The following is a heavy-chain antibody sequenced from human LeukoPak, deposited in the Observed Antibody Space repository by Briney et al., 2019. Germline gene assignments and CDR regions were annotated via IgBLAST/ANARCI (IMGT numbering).Heavy chain of an antibody. J-gene: IGHJ6*03. V-gene: IGHV4-4*07. CDR1: GGSLSSYY. D-gene: IGHD1-26*01. Sequence: SETLSLTCTVSGGSLSSYYWSWIRQPAGKGLEWIGRIYTSGRTNYNPSLKSRVTMSVDTSKTQFSLKLSSVTAADTAVYYCARDKLVGATTSYYYMDVWGKGTTVTVSS. CDR3: ARDKLVGATTSYYYMDV. CDR2: IYTSGRT.